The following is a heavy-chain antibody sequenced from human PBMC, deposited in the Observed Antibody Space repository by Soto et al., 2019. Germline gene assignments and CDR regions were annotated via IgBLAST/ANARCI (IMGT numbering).Heavy chain of an antibody. V-gene: IGHV1-8*01. CDR1: GYTFTSYD. J-gene: IGHJ3*02. CDR2: MNPNSGNT. D-gene: IGHD3-9*01. Sequence: ASVKVSCKASGYTFTSYDINWVRQATGQGLEWMGWMNPNSGNTGYAQKFQGRVTMTRNTSISTAYMELSSLRSEDTAVYYCARIYYDILTVRFYEALDIWGQGTMVTVSS. CDR3: ARIYYDILTVRFYEALDI.